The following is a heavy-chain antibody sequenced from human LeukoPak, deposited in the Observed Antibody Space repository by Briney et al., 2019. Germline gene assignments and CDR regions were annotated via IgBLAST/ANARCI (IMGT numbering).Heavy chain of an antibody. Sequence: SETLSLTCTVSGGSISSYYWSWIRQPAGKGLEWIGRIYTSGSTNYNPSLKSRVTISVDTSENQFSLKLSSVTAADTAVYYCARYVVYGSGKYYFDYWGQGTLVTVSS. V-gene: IGHV4-4*07. CDR1: GGSISSYY. CDR3: ARYVVYGSGKYYFDY. J-gene: IGHJ4*02. CDR2: IYTSGST. D-gene: IGHD3-10*01.